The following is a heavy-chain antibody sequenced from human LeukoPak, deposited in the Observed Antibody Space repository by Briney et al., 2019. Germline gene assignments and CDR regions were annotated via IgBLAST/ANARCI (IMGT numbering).Heavy chain of an antibody. J-gene: IGHJ5*02. CDR1: GFTFSSYS. CDR3: ARGESSGWSPWFDP. Sequence: GGSLRLSCAASGFTFSSYSMNWVRQAPGKGLEWVSYISSGSSTIYYADSVEGRFTISRDNAKNSLYLQMNSLRAEDTAVYYCARGESSGWSPWFDPWGQGTLVTVSS. V-gene: IGHV3-48*01. CDR2: ISSGSSTI. D-gene: IGHD6-19*01.